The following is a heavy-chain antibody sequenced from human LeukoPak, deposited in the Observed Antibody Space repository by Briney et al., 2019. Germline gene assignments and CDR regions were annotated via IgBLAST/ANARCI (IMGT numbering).Heavy chain of an antibody. Sequence: GGSLQISCNGSGYRFTSSWIGWVRQMPGKGLEWMGIIYPGDSDTRYSPSFQGQVTISADKSISTAYLQWSSLKASDTAMYYCAIYSDTYYFDHWGQGTLVTVSS. CDR2: IYPGDSDT. V-gene: IGHV5-51*01. D-gene: IGHD1-26*01. J-gene: IGHJ4*02. CDR3: AIYSDTYYFDH. CDR1: GYRFTSSW.